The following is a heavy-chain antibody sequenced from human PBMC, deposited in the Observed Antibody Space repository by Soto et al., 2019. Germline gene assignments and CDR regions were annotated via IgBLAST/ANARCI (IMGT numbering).Heavy chain of an antibody. D-gene: IGHD5-18*01. CDR2: IWFNGSER. J-gene: IGHJ4*02. CDR1: GFSFENYG. CDR3: VRGNGYTYGPFDN. V-gene: IGHV3-33*01. Sequence: QVQLVESGGGVVQPGRSLRLSCVASGFSFENYGMHWVRQAPGKGLEWVAAIWFNGSERKYGDSVKGRFTISRDNSKNTVFLQMSSLSAEDTAVYYCVRGNGYTYGPFDNWGQGTLVTVSS.